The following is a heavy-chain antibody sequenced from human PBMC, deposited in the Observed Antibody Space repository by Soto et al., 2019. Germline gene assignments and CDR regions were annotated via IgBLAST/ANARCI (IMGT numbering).Heavy chain of an antibody. CDR3: ARDPTQYYYDSSGYQRGFDP. Sequence: QVQLVQCGSEVKKPGASVKVSCKASGYTFTSYYMHWVRQAHGQGLEWMGIINPSGGSTSYAQKFQGRVTMTRDTSTSTVYMELSSLRSEDTAVYYCARDPTQYYYDSSGYQRGFDPWGQGTLVTVSS. CDR2: INPSGGST. CDR1: GYTFTSYY. V-gene: IGHV1-46*01. D-gene: IGHD3-22*01. J-gene: IGHJ5*02.